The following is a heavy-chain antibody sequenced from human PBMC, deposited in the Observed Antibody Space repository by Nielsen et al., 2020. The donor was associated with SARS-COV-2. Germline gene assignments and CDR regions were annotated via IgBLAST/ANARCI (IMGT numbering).Heavy chain of an antibody. CDR3: ARAQPGYNYGGVAFDI. D-gene: IGHD2-21*01. Sequence: SVKVSCKASGGTFTNYAISWVRQAPGQGLEWMGGIIPIFGTTKHAQKFQGRVTITADKSTSTAYMELSRLTPEDTAVYYCARAQPGYNYGGVAFDIWGQGTMVTVSS. V-gene: IGHV1-69*06. CDR2: IIPIFGTT. J-gene: IGHJ3*02. CDR1: GGTFTNYA.